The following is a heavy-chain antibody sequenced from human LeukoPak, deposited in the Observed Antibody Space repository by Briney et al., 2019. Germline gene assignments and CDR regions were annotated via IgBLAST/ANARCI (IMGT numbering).Heavy chain of an antibody. D-gene: IGHD4-17*01. Sequence: SVKVSCKASGGTFSSYAISWVRQAPGQGLEWMGGIIPIFGTANYAQKFQGRVTITADESTSTAHMELSSLRSEDTAVYYCARDRSDYSAGYFDYWGQGTLVTVSS. J-gene: IGHJ4*02. CDR3: ARDRSDYSAGYFDY. CDR2: IIPIFGTA. V-gene: IGHV1-69*13. CDR1: GGTFSSYA.